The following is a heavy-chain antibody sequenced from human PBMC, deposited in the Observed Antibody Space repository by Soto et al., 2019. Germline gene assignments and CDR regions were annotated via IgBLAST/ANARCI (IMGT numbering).Heavy chain of an antibody. D-gene: IGHD1-26*01. Sequence: GGSLRLSCAASGFTCSSYDMHWVRQAAGKGLEWVSAIGTAGDTYYPGSVRGRFTISRENAKNSLYLQMNSLRAGDTAVYYCARGEVGAVHFDYWGLGTLVTVSS. J-gene: IGHJ4*02. CDR1: GFTCSSYD. CDR3: ARGEVGAVHFDY. V-gene: IGHV3-13*01. CDR2: IGTAGDT.